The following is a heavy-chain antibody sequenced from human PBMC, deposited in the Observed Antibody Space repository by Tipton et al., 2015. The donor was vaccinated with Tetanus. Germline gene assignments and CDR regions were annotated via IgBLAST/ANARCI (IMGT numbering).Heavy chain of an antibody. D-gene: IGHD6-13*01. Sequence: TLSLTCTVSGGSISSADYYWSWIRQPPGKGLEWIGYVSDSGSTYSNPSLRSRIIISVDTSKNQFSLILSSVTAADTAVYYCARGWGSSWYYFDYWGQGILVTVSS. J-gene: IGHJ4*02. CDR1: GGSISSADYY. CDR3: ARGWGSSWYYFDY. V-gene: IGHV4-30-4*01. CDR2: VSDSGST.